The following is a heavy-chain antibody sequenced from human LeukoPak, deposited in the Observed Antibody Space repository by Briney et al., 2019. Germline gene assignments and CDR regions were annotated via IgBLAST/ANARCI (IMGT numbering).Heavy chain of an antibody. CDR2: ISGSSGST. CDR1: GFTFSSYA. D-gene: IGHD3-10*01. CDR3: AKDPYYYGSGSYPDY. V-gene: IGHV3-23*01. J-gene: IGHJ4*02. Sequence: GGSLRLSCAASGFTFSSYAMSWVRQAPGKGLEWVSAISGSSGSTYYADSVKGRFTISRDNSKNTLYLQMNSLRAEDTAVYYCAKDPYYYGSGSYPDYWGQGTLVTVSS.